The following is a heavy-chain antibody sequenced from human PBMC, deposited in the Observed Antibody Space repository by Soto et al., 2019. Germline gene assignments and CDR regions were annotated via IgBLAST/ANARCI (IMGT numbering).Heavy chain of an antibody. CDR3: AKGQVTVVTPGYFHH. V-gene: IGHV3-30*18. CDR1: GFTFSSYG. J-gene: IGHJ1*01. CDR2: ISYDGSNK. D-gene: IGHD2-21*02. Sequence: QVQLVESGGGVVQPGRSLRLSCAASGFTFSSYGMHSVRQAPGKGLEWVAVISYDGSNKYYADSVKGRFTISRDNSKNTLDLQMNSLRAEDTAVYYCAKGQVTVVTPGYFHHWGQGTLVTVSS.